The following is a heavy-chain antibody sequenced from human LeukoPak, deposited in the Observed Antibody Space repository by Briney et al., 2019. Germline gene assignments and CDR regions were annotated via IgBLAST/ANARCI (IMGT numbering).Heavy chain of an antibody. V-gene: IGHV3-23*01. CDR3: AREKTAALDY. J-gene: IGHJ4*02. D-gene: IGHD2-2*01. CDR2: ISGSGGST. CDR1: GFTFSSYA. Sequence: GGSLRLSCAASGFTFSSYAMSWVREAPGKGLEWVSAISGSGGSTYYADSVKGRFTISRDNSKNTLYLQMNSLRAEDTAVNYCAREKTAALDYWGQGTLVTVSS.